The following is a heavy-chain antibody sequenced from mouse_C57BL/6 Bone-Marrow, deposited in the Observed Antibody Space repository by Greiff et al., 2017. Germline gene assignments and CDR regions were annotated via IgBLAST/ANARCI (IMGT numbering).Heavy chain of an antibody. J-gene: IGHJ4*01. V-gene: IGHV1-55*01. Sequence: VKLQQPGAELVKPGASVKMSCKASGYTFTSYWITWVKQSPGNGLEWIGDINPGSGSTNYNEKFKSKATLTVDTSSITAYMQLSSLTSEDSAVYYCARGSAIYYAVRAIDYWGQGTSVTVSA. D-gene: IGHD1-1*01. CDR2: INPGSGST. CDR3: ARGSAIYYAVRAIDY. CDR1: GYTFTSYW.